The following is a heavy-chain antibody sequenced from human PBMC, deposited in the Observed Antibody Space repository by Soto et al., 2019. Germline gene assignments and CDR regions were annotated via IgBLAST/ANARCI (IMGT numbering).Heavy chain of an antibody. CDR1: GFGFTIYA. CDR2: ISERGDTT. D-gene: IGHD4-17*01. Sequence: EVQLLESGGGLVQPGGSLRLSCAASGFGFTIYAMSWVRQAPGKGLEWVSAISERGDTTYYADFVKGLFTISRDNSRNTVYLQMNSLRAEDTAVYYCLYGDYSFDSWGQGTLVTVSS. J-gene: IGHJ4*02. V-gene: IGHV3-23*01. CDR3: LYGDYSFDS.